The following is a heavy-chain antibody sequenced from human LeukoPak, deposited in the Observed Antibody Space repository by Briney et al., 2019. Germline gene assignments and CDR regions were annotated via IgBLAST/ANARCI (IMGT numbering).Heavy chain of an antibody. CDR2: IFPSGGEI. V-gene: IGHV3-23*01. J-gene: IGHJ4*02. CDR1: GFTFSTFA. Sequence: GGSLRLSCEASGFTFSTFAMIWVRQPPGKGLEWVSSIFPSGGEIHYADSVRGRFTISRDNAKGTLYLQMSSLRAEDTAVYYCTGHHQAYSRTYWGQGTLVTVSS. CDR3: TGHHQAYSRTY. D-gene: IGHD4-11*01.